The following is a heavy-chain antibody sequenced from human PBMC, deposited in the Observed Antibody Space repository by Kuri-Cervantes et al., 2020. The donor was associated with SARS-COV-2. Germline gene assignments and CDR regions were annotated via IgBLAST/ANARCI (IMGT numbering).Heavy chain of an antibody. CDR1: GFTFNRYA. J-gene: IGHJ5*02. CDR3: AKYSSGWNPNWFDP. D-gene: IGHD6-19*01. V-gene: IGHV3-23*01. CDR2: VRGSGVST. Sequence: GESLKTPCAASGFTFNRYAMSRVRQAPGQGLEWVAAVRGSGVSTYYVDTVKGRITISRDNFKNTLYLQRNSLRAEDTAVYYCAKYSSGWNPNWFDPWGQGTLVTVSS.